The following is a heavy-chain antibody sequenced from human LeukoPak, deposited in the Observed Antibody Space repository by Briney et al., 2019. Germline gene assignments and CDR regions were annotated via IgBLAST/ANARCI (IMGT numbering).Heavy chain of an antibody. CDR1: GFTFSSYS. D-gene: IGHD6-19*01. Sequence: GGSLRLSCAASGFTFSSYSMNWVRQAPGKGLEWVSSISSSSSYIYYADSVKGRFTISRDNAKNSLYLQMNSLRAEDTAVYYCARVTLYSSGFLDYWGQGTLVTVSS. CDR2: ISSSSSYI. V-gene: IGHV3-21*01. CDR3: ARVTLYSSGFLDY. J-gene: IGHJ4*02.